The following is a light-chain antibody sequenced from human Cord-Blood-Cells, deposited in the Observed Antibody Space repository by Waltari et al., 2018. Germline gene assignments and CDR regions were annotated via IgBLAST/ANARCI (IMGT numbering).Light chain of an antibody. V-gene: IGLV2-23*01. CDR2: EGS. Sequence: QSALTQPASVSGSPGQSITISCTGPSSDVGSYNLVSWYQQHPGKAPKLMIYEGSKRPSGVSNRFSGSKSGNTASLTISGLQAEDEADYYCCSYAGSSYVFGTGTKVTVL. J-gene: IGLJ1*01. CDR1: SSDVGSYNL. CDR3: CSYAGSSYV.